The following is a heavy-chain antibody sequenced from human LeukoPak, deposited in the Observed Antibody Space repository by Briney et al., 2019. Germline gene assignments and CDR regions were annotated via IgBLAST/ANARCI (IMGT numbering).Heavy chain of an antibody. V-gene: IGHV4-39*01. Sequence: SETLSLTCTVSGGSISSSSYYWGWIRQPPGKGLEWIGSIYYSGSTYYNPSLKSRVTISVDTSKNQFSLKRSSVTAADTAVYYCTPQTADYDFWSGYYTRGSRRWFDPWGQGTLVTVSS. CDR3: TPQTADYDFWSGYYTRGSRRWFDP. J-gene: IGHJ5*02. D-gene: IGHD3-3*01. CDR2: IYYSGST. CDR1: GGSISSSSYY.